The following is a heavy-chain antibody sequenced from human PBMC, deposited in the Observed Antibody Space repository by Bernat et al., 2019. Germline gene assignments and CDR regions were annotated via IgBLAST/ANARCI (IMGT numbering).Heavy chain of an antibody. CDR2: ISYDGSNK. V-gene: IGHV3-30*18. CDR1: GFTFSSYG. D-gene: IGHD2-2*01. CDR3: AKASVPAGYYYYYYGMDF. Sequence: QVQLVESGGGVVQPGRSLRLSCAASGFTFSSYGMHWVRQAPGKGLEWVAVISYDGSNKYYADSVRGRFPISRDNSNNTLYRQVNSLRAEDTAVYYCAKASVPAGYYYYYYGMDFWGQGTTVTVSS. J-gene: IGHJ6*02.